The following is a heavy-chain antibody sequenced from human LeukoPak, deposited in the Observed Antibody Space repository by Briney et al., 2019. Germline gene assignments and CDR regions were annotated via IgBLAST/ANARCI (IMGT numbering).Heavy chain of an antibody. CDR1: GFTFSTYS. D-gene: IGHD2-21*02. V-gene: IGHV3-23*01. CDR3: AKDLHIVVVTALDY. Sequence: PGGSLRLSCAASGFTFSTYSMNWVRQAPGKGLEWVSAISGSGGSTYYADSVKGRFTISRDNSKNTLYLQMNSLRAEDTAVYYCAKDLHIVVVTALDYWGQGTLVTVSS. CDR2: ISGSGGST. J-gene: IGHJ4*02.